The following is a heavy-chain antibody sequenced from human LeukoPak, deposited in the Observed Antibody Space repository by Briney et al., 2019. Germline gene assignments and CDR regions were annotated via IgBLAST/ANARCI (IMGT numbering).Heavy chain of an antibody. J-gene: IGHJ4*02. CDR1: GGSISGSNW. CDR3: ARDHASNDYGVTRAFDY. V-gene: IGHV4-4*02. CDR2: IYHSGST. Sequence: SETLSLTCAVSGGSISGSNWWSWVRQPPGKGLEWIGEIYHSGSTNYNPSLKSRVTISVDKSKNQFSLKLSSVTAADTAVYYCARDHASNDYGVTRAFDYWGQGTLVTVSS. D-gene: IGHD4-17*01.